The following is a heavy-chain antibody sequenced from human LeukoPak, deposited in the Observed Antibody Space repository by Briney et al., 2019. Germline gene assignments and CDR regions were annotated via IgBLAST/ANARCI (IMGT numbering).Heavy chain of an antibody. CDR3: ARDGMVRGVFGR. CDR1: GFTFRSYS. Sequence: GGSLRLSCAASGFTFRSYSMNWVGQAPGKGLEWVSSISRSSSYIYYADSVKGRFTISRDNAKNSLYLQMNRLRAEDTAVYYCARDGMVRGVFGRWGQGTLVTVSS. D-gene: IGHD3-10*01. J-gene: IGHJ4*02. V-gene: IGHV3-21*01. CDR2: ISRSSSYI.